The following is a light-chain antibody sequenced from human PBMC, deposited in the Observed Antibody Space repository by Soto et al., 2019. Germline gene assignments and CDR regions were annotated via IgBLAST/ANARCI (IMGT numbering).Light chain of an antibody. CDR3: QQYNNWPALT. Sequence: EIVMTQSPATLSASPGERATLSCRASQSVSSNLAWYQQKPGQAPRLLIYGASTRATGIPARFSGSGSGTEFTLTISSLQSEDFAVYYCQQYNNWPALTFGQGTRLEIK. CDR2: GAS. CDR1: QSVSSN. V-gene: IGKV3-15*01. J-gene: IGKJ5*01.